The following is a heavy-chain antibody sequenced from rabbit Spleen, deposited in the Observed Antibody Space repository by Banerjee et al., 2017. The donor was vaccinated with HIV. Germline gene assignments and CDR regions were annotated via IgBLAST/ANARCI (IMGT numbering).Heavy chain of an antibody. V-gene: IGHV1S40*01. CDR3: ARSTSGYHNL. J-gene: IGHJ4*01. Sequence: QSLEESGGGLVQPEGSLALTCKASGFSFSSSDYICWVRQAPGKGLEWISCIAGSSSGFTYSATWAKGRFTISKTSSTTVTLQMTSLTAADTATYFCARSTSGYHNLWGPGTLVTVS. CDR2: IAGSSSGFT. CDR1: GFSFSSSDY. D-gene: IGHD1-1*01.